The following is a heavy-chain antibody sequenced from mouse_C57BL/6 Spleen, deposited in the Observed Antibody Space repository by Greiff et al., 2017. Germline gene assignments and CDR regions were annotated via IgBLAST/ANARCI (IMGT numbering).Heavy chain of an antibody. CDR2: ISSVGGYS. CDR1: GFTFSSYA. D-gene: IGHD1-2*01. Sequence: VQLKESGAGLVMPGGSLKLSCAASGFTFSSYAMSRVRQTPEKRLEWVAYISSVGGYSYYADTVKGRFTISRDNAKNTLYLQMSSLKSEDTAMYYCTRELLLRWEYWGQGTTLTVSS. CDR3: TRELLLRWEY. J-gene: IGHJ2*01. V-gene: IGHV5-9-1*02.